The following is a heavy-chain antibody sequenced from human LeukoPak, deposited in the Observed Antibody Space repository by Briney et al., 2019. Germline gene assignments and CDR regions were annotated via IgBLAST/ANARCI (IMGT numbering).Heavy chain of an antibody. D-gene: IGHD6-13*01. J-gene: IGHJ6*03. V-gene: IGHV3-30*18. CDR1: GFTFSSYG. Sequence: GGSLRLSCAASGFTFSSYGMHWVRQAPGKGLEWVAVISYDGSNKYYADSVKGRFTISRDNSKNTLYLQMNSLRAEDTAVYYCAKSLAAAGGIYYYYYMDVWGKGTTVTVSS. CDR3: AKSLAAAGGIYYYYYMDV. CDR2: ISYDGSNK.